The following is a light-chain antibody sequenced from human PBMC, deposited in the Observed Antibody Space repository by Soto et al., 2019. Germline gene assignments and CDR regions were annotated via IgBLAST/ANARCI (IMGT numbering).Light chain of an antibody. V-gene: IGKV4-1*01. CDR2: WAS. J-gene: IGKJ1*01. Sequence: DIVMTQSPDSLAVSLGERATINCKSSQSVLYSSNNKNYLAWYQQKPGQPPKLLIYWASTRESGVPDRFSGGGFWTDFTLTISSLQAEDVAVYYCQQYYRPWTFGQGTKVESK. CDR3: QQYYRPWT. CDR1: QSVLYSSNNKNY.